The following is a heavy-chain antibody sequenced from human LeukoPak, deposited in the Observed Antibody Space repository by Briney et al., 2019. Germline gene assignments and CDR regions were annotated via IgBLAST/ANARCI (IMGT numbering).Heavy chain of an antibody. Sequence: ASVKVSCKASGYTFTMYGITWVRQAPGQGLEWMGIINPSGGSTSYAQKFQGRVTMTRDMSTSTVYMELSSLRSEDTAVYYCARGALYSVSYKSYFDYWGQGTLVSVSS. CDR2: INPSGGST. D-gene: IGHD1-26*01. V-gene: IGHV1-46*01. CDR1: GYTFTMYG. CDR3: ARGALYSVSYKSYFDY. J-gene: IGHJ4*02.